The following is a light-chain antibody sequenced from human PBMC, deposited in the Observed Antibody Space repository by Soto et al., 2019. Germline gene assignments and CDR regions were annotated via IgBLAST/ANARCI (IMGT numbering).Light chain of an antibody. CDR3: QQRSNWPQIT. CDR1: QSVSSY. V-gene: IGKV3-11*01. J-gene: IGKJ5*01. Sequence: EIVLTQSPATLSLSPGEIATLCFSASQSVSSYLAWYQQKPGQAPRLLIYDASNRATGIPARFSGSGSGTDFTLTISSLEPEDFAVYYCQQRSNWPQITFGQGTRLEIK. CDR2: DAS.